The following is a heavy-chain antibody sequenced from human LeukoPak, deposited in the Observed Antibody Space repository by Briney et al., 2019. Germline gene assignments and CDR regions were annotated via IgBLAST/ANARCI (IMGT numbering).Heavy chain of an antibody. V-gene: IGHV3-23*01. CDR1: GFTFSSCG. CDR2: ISDSRTST. Sequence: GGSLRLSCAASGFTFSSCGFNWVRQAPGKGLEWVSAISDSRTSTYYADSVKGRFTISRDNSKNTLYLQMNSLRAEDTAVYYCAQFGPGMAVGDYWGQGTLVTVSS. D-gene: IGHD2-8*01. CDR3: AQFGPGMAVGDY. J-gene: IGHJ4*02.